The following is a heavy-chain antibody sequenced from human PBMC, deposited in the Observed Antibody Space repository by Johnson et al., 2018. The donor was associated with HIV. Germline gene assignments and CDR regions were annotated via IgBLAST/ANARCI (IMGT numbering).Heavy chain of an antibody. V-gene: IGHV3-11*04. CDR2: ISTSGSTT. CDR1: GFNLSDYY. J-gene: IGHJ3*02. D-gene: IGHD6-6*01. CDR3: AREGMYSSYQCSFDI. Sequence: QVQLVESGGGVVQPGGSLRLSCAASGFNLSDYYMSWIRQAPGKGLECVSSISTSGSTTYYVDPVQGRCTTSRDNAKNSLYLQRNSLRAGDTTVYYCAREGMYSSYQCSFDIWGQGTMVTVSS.